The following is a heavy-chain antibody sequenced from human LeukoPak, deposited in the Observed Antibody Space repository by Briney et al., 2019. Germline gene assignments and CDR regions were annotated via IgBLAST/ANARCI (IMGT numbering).Heavy chain of an antibody. CDR1: GGSISSYY. D-gene: IGHD3-22*01. Sequence: SETLSLTCTVSGGSISSYYWSWIRQPPGKGLEWIGYIYTSGSTNYNPSLKSRVTISVDTSKNQFSLKLSSVTAADTAVYYCATHDYYDSSGYASDCWGQGTLVTVSS. J-gene: IGHJ4*02. CDR3: ATHDYYDSSGYASDC. V-gene: IGHV4-4*09. CDR2: IYTSGST.